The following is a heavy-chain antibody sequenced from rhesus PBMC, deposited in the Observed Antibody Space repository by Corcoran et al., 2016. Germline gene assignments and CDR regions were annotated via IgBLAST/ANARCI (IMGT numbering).Heavy chain of an antibody. CDR3: ARDSSSYVGIDY. V-gene: IGHV3-54*02. CDR2: ISYDGSKK. Sequence: EVQLVESGGGLVQPGGSLRLPCAASGFTFSSYGMDWVGQAPGKGLEWVAVISYDGSKKYYADSVKDRFTISRDNSKNMLYLQMNSLKLEDTAVYYCARDSSSYVGIDYWGQGVLVTVSS. D-gene: IGHD6-43*01. J-gene: IGHJ4*01. CDR1: GFTFSSYG.